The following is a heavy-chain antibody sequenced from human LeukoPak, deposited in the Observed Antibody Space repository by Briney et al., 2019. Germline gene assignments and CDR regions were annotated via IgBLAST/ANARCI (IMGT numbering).Heavy chain of an antibody. CDR3: ARQRSFYFDY. D-gene: IGHD3-16*02. J-gene: IGHJ4*02. Sequence: SGPTLLHPTQTLTLTFTFSGFSLSTGGVGGAWIRQPPGKALEWLSLISWDDDKRYSPSLKSRLTITKDTSKNQVVLTMTNMDPVDTATYYCARQRSFYFDYWGQGTLVTVSS. V-gene: IGHV2-5*02. CDR2: ISWDDDK. CDR1: GFSLSTGGVG.